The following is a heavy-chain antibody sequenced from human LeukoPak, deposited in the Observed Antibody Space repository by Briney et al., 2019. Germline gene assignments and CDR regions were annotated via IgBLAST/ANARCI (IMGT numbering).Heavy chain of an antibody. V-gene: IGHV3-13*01. J-gene: IGHJ4*02. CDR2: IGTAADT. CDR1: GFTFSTYD. CDR3: ARGRGLSSTWYFDY. D-gene: IGHD6-13*01. Sequence: PGGSLRLSCAASGFTFSTYDMHWVRQATGKGLEWVSTIGTAADTYYPDSVKGRFTISRENAKNSLYLQMNSLRAGDTAVYYCARGRGLSSTWYFDYWGQGTLVTVSS.